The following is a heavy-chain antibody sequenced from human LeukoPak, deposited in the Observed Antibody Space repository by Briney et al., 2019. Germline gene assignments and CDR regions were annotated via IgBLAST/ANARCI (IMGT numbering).Heavy chain of an antibody. V-gene: IGHV3-23*01. Sequence: GGSLRLSCAASGFTFSIYAMSWVRQAPGKGLEWVSVISASGGSTYYADSVKGRFTISRDNSKNSLYLQMNSLRAEDTAVYYCARHSNDYDAFDIWGQGTMVTVSS. CDR3: ARHSNDYDAFDI. D-gene: IGHD3-22*01. CDR1: GFTFSIYA. J-gene: IGHJ3*02. CDR2: ISASGGST.